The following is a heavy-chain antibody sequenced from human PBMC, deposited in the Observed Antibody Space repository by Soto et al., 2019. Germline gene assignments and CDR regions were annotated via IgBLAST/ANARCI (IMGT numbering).Heavy chain of an antibody. CDR2: IYYSGST. V-gene: IGHV4-61*01. D-gene: IGHD3-10*01. CDR3: ASSGSSLVAGDYYYYGMDV. CDR1: GGSASSGSYY. J-gene: IGHJ6*02. Sequence: PSETLSLTCTVSGGSASSGSYYWSWIRQPPGKGLEWIGYIYYSGSTNYNPSLKSRVTISVDTSKNQFSLKLSSVTAADTAVYYCASSGSSLVAGDYYYYGMDVWGQGTTVTVSS.